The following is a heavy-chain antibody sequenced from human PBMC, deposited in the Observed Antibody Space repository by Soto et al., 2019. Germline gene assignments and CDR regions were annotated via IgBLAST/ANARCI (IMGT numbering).Heavy chain of an antibody. D-gene: IGHD6-19*01. CDR3: ARDRAVSARGSFDY. CDR2: IYHSGST. CDR1: GGSVSSTNW. Sequence: QVQLQESGPGLVEPSGTLSLTCAVSGGSVSSTNWWSWVRQPPGKGLEWIGEIYHSGSTYYNPSLKSRLTISVDKSKNQFSLRLSSVTAADTAVYFCARDRAVSARGSFDYRGQGTLVTVSS. V-gene: IGHV4-4*02. J-gene: IGHJ4*02.